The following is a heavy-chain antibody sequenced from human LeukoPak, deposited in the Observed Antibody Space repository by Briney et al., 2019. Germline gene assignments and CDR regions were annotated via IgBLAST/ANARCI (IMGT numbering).Heavy chain of an antibody. D-gene: IGHD5-18*01. J-gene: IGHJ4*02. CDR1: GFTFSNYW. V-gene: IGHV3-7*01. CDR3: ARDLSGVTGYTYGRGIDY. Sequence: GGSLRLSCAASGFTFSNYWMSWVRQAPGKGLEWVANIKQDGSEKYFVDSVKGRFTISRDNAKNSLYLQMNSLRAEDTAVYYCARDLSGVTGYTYGRGIDYWGQGTLVTVSS. CDR2: IKQDGSEK.